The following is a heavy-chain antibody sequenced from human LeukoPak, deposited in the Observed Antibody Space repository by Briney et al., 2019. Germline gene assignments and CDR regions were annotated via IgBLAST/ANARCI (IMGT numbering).Heavy chain of an antibody. CDR1: GGTFSSYA. Sequence: EASVTVSFKASGGTFSSYAISWVRQAPGQGLEWMGIINPSGGSTSYAQKFQGRVTMTRDTSTSTVYMELSSLRSEDTAVYYCARGDILTGGDYFDYWGQGTLVTVSS. CDR3: ARGDILTGGDYFDY. D-gene: IGHD3-9*01. J-gene: IGHJ4*02. V-gene: IGHV1-46*01. CDR2: INPSGGST.